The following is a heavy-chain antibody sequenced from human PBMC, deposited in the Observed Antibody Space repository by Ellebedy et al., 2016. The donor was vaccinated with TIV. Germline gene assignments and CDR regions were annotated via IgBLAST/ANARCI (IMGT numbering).Heavy chain of an antibody. CDR1: GYTFTNYW. Sequence: GESLKISCRASGYTFTNYWIAWLRQMPGKGLEWMGIIYADDSDTRYSPSFRGQVTISVDKSINAAYLQWSTLKASDTAMYFCARHPGIAGPGDYWGQGTLVTVSS. J-gene: IGHJ4*02. CDR3: ARHPGIAGPGDY. D-gene: IGHD6-13*01. CDR2: IYADDSDT. V-gene: IGHV5-51*01.